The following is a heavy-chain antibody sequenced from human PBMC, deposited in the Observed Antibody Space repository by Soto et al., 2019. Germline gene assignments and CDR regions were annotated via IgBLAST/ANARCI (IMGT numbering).Heavy chain of an antibody. Sequence: EVQLVESGGGLVQPGGSLRLSCAASGLIVSGNYMSWVRQAPGKGLEWVAIIYTSGSTYYADSVKGRFTISRDNSKSTLFLQMNSLRAEDTAVYYCARGYVYDYWGQGTLVTVYS. CDR1: GLIVSGNY. CDR2: IYTSGST. J-gene: IGHJ4*02. CDR3: ARGYVYDY. V-gene: IGHV3-66*01. D-gene: IGHD5-12*01.